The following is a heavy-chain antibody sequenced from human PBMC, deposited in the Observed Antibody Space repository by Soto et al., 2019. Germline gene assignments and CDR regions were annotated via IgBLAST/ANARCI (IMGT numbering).Heavy chain of an antibody. Sequence: GGSLRLSCAAYGFSFSSYAMHWVRQAPGKGLEWVAVISYDGSNKYYADSVKGRFTISRDNSKNTLYLQMNSLRAEDTAVYYCARAIVAVYYYYGIDVWGQGTTVTVS. V-gene: IGHV3-30-3*01. CDR2: ISYDGSNK. J-gene: IGHJ6*02. CDR1: GFSFSSYA. CDR3: ARAIVAVYYYYGIDV. D-gene: IGHD5-12*01.